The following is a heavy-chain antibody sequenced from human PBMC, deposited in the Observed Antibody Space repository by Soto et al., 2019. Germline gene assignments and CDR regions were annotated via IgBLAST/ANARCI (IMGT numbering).Heavy chain of an antibody. V-gene: IGHV3-11*01. CDR3: ARDSWGASADGRDTVTD. J-gene: IGHJ4*02. CDR1: GFTFSDYY. Sequence: QVQLVESGGGLVKPGGSLRLSCAASGFTFSDYYMSWIRQAPGKGLEWISYISGAGNTIYYADSVKGRFTISRDNAKNSLYLQMHSLRAEDTAVYYCARDSWGASADGRDTVTDWGQGTLVTVSS. CDR2: ISGAGNTI. D-gene: IGHD4-17*01.